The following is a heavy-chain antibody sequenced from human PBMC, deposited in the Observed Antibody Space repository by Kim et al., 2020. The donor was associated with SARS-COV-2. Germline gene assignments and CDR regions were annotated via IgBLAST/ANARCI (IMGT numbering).Heavy chain of an antibody. D-gene: IGHD1-7*01. Sequence: ADSVKGRFTISRDNSKNTLYLQMNSLRAEDTAVYYCAKSTGTTSFVYFDYWGQGTLVTVSS. V-gene: IGHV3-23*01. J-gene: IGHJ4*02. CDR3: AKSTGTTSFVYFDY.